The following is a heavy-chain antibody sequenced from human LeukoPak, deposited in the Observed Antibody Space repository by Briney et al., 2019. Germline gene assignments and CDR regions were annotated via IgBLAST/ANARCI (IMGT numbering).Heavy chain of an antibody. V-gene: IGHV4-59*08. J-gene: IGHJ5*02. CDR2: IYYSGST. Sequence: SETLSLTCTVSGGSISSYYWSWIRQPPGKGLEWIGYIYYSGSTNYSPSLKSRVTISVDTSKNQFSLKLSSVTAADTAVYYCAKRDGYNSANWFDPWGQGTLVTVSS. CDR3: AKRDGYNSANWFDP. CDR1: GGSISSYY. D-gene: IGHD5-24*01.